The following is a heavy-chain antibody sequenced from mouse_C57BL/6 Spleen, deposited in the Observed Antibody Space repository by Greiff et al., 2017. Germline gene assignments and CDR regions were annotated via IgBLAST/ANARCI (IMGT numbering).Heavy chain of an antibody. V-gene: IGHV14-2*01. CDR2: IDPEDGDT. CDR3: SRFEGYDYDGVDY. J-gene: IGHJ2*01. CDR1: GFNIKDYY. D-gene: IGHD2-4*01. Sequence: VQLQQPGAELVKPGASVKLSCTASGFNIKDYYMHWVKQRPEQGLEWIGRIDPEDGDTKYAPKFQGKATITADTSSNTAYLQLSSLTSADTAVYYCSRFEGYDYDGVDYWGQGTTLTVSS.